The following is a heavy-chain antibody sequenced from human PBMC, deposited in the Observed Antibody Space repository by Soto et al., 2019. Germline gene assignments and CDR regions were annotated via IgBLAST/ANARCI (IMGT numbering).Heavy chain of an antibody. V-gene: IGHV4-4*02. J-gene: IGHJ6*03. CDR2: IYHSGST. CDR1: SGSISSSNW. Sequence: SETLSLTCAVSSGSISSSNWWSWVRQPPGKGLEWIGEIYHSGSTNYNPSLKSRVTISVDKSKNQFSLKLSSVTAADTAVYYCASSGYCSSTSCPGGYYYYYMDVWGKGTTVTVSS. CDR3: ASSGYCSSTSCPGGYYYYYMDV. D-gene: IGHD2-2*03.